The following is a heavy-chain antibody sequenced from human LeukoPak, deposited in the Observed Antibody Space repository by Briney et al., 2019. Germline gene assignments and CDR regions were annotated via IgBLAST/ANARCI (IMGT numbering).Heavy chain of an antibody. J-gene: IGHJ3*02. CDR3: ARDAEIAAAGTNAFDI. CDR2: ISSSGSTI. CDR1: GFTFSDCY. D-gene: IGHD6-13*01. V-gene: IGHV3-11*01. Sequence: GGSLRLSCAASGFTFSDCYMSWIRQAPGKGLEWVSYISSSGSTIYYADSVKGRFTISRDNAKNSLYLQMNSLRAEDTAVYYCARDAEIAAAGTNAFDIWGQGTMVTVSS.